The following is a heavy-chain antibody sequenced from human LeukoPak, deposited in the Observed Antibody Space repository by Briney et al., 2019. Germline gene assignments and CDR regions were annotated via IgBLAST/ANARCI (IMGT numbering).Heavy chain of an antibody. J-gene: IGHJ4*02. Sequence: SYTLSLTYTVSGGSISSYYWSWIRQPPGKGLEGIGYIYYSWSTNYNPSLKSRVTISVAASKNHFSLKLSSVTAADTAVYYCARGGSYYGYFDYWGQGNLVTVSS. CDR1: GGSISSYY. V-gene: IGHV4-59*07. CDR3: ARGGSYYGYFDY. CDR2: IYYSWST. D-gene: IGHD1-26*01.